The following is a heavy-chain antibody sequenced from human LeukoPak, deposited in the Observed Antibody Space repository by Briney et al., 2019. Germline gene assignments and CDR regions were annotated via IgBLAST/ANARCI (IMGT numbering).Heavy chain of an antibody. D-gene: IGHD2-2*01. CDR3: ARGGLSSYYFDY. CDR2: IWYDGSNK. J-gene: IGHJ4*02. CDR1: GFTFSSYG. Sequence: GGSLRLSCAASGFTFSSYGMHWVRQAPGRGLEWVAVIWYDGSNKYYADSVKGRFTISRDNSKNTLYLQMYSLRAEDTAVYYCARGGLSSYYFDYWGQGTLVTVSS. V-gene: IGHV3-33*01.